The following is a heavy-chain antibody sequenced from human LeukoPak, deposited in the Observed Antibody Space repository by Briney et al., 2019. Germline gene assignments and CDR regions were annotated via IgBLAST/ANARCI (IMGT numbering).Heavy chain of an antibody. Sequence: SETLSLTCTVSGGSASSYSHYWSWIRQPPGKGLEWIGYIHYSGSTSYNTSLKSRVTISVDTSKNQFSLQLNSVTPEDTAVYYCARRTDDYNYLDYWGQGTLVTVSS. CDR3: ARRTDDYNYLDY. D-gene: IGHD5-24*01. CDR1: GGSASSYSHY. CDR2: IHYSGST. V-gene: IGHV4-61*01. J-gene: IGHJ4*02.